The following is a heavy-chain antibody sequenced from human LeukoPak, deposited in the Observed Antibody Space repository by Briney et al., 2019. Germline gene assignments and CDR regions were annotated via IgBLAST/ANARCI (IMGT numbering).Heavy chain of an antibody. Sequence: SVKVSCKASGGTFSSYAISWVRQAPGQGLEWMGGIIPIFGTANYAQKFQGRVTITTDESTSTAYMELSSLRSEDTAVYYCARDLSSPYYSRMDVWGQGTTVTVSS. CDR2: IIPIFGTA. D-gene: IGHD3-10*01. J-gene: IGHJ6*02. CDR1: GGTFSSYA. V-gene: IGHV1-69*05. CDR3: ARDLSSPYYSRMDV.